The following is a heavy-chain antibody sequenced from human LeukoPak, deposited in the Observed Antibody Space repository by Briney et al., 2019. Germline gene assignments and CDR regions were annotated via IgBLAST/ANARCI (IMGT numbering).Heavy chain of an antibody. J-gene: IGHJ4*02. CDR3: ARDGGITGTAFDY. D-gene: IGHD1-7*01. CDR1: GYTFTSHG. CDR2: ISGYNDNT. V-gene: IGHV1-18*01. Sequence: ASVKLSCKASGYTFTSHGISWVRQAPGQGLQWMGWISGYNDNTNYARDLQGRVTVTTDTSTSTAYMELRSLRSDDTAVYYCARDGGITGTAFDYWGQGTLVTVSS.